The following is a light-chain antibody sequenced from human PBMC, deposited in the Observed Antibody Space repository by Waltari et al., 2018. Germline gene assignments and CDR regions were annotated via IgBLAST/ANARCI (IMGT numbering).Light chain of an antibody. Sequence: EIVLTQSPATLSLSPGERATLSCRASQSVGTYLAWYQHKPGQAPRLLISDASYRASGIPARFSGSGSGTDFTLTISSLEPEDFAIYYCQQRTDWPPLTFGGGTKVEIK. CDR2: DAS. V-gene: IGKV3-11*01. CDR3: QQRTDWPPLT. J-gene: IGKJ4*01. CDR1: QSVGTY.